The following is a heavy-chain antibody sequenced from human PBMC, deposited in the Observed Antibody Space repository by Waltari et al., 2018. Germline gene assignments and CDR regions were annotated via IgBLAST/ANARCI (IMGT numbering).Heavy chain of an antibody. CDR3: ARGPYCGGDCYLDS. V-gene: IGHV4-4*07. Sequence: QVHLQESGPGLVKPSETLSLNCSVSGGYIRNYYWSWIRQPAGKGPEWIGRIYSSGTNDYNPSLKSRVTMSVDTPKNEFSLNLASVTAADTAVYYCARGPYCGGDCYLDSWGQGTLVTVSS. D-gene: IGHD2-21*01. CDR2: IYSSGTN. CDR1: GGYIRNYY. J-gene: IGHJ4*02.